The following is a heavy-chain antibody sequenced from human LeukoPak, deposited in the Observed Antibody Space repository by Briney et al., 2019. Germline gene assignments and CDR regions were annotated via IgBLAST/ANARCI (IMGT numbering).Heavy chain of an antibody. D-gene: IGHD2-2*01. CDR3: ARHPPPNIVAVPAASLHAFDI. CDR1: GYSISSGYY. Sequence: SSETLSLTCAVSGYSISSGYYWGWIRQPPGKGLEWIGSIYHSGSTYYNPSLKSRVTISVDTSKDQFSLKLSSVTAADTAVYYCARHPPPNIVAVPAASLHAFDIWGQGTMVTVSS. V-gene: IGHV4-38-2*01. CDR2: IYHSGST. J-gene: IGHJ3*02.